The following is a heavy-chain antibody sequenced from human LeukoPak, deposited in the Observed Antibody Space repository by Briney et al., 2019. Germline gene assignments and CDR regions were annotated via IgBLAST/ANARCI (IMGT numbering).Heavy chain of an antibody. V-gene: IGHV3-23*01. CDR1: GFTFTTYA. CDR2: ISGNGGRT. Sequence: PGGSLRLSCTASGFTFTTYAMSWVPQAPGKGLEWVSTISGNGGRTYYEDSVKGRFTISRDNSKNTLYLQVSSLRAEDTAMYYCARVRADSSGHDIDYWGQGTLVTVSS. CDR3: ARVRADSSGHDIDY. J-gene: IGHJ4*02. D-gene: IGHD3-22*01.